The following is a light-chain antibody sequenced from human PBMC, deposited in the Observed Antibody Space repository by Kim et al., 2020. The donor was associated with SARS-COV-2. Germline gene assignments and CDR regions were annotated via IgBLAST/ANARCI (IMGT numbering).Light chain of an antibody. CDR2: DAS. CDR1: QDISNY. J-gene: IGKJ2*01. CDR3: QQYDNLPMYT. Sequence: DIQMTQSPSSLSASVGDRVTITCQASQDISNYLNWYQQKPGKAPKLRIYDASNLETGVPSRFSGSGSGTDFTFTISSLQPEDIATYYCQQYDNLPMYTFGQGTKLEI. V-gene: IGKV1-33*01.